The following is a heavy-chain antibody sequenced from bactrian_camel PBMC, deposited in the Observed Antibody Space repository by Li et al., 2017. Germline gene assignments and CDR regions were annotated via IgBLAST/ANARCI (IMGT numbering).Heavy chain of an antibody. Sequence: HVQLVESGGGSVQAGGSLRLSCVGSGYNFASACMAWFRQNPGKEREGVGNIDSYGTTSNSDAVKGRFTISRDNAKNTLYLQMNSLKPDDSAMYYCAAARYPPAPWNGQVDYRDWGQGTQVTVS. J-gene: IGHJ4*01. V-gene: IGHV3S55*01. CDR2: IDSYGTT. CDR3: AAARYPPAPWNGQVDYRD. CDR1: GYNFASAC. D-gene: IGHD1*01.